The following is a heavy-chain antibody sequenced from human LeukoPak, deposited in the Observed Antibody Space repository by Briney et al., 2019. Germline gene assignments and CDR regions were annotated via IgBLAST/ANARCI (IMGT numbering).Heavy chain of an antibody. CDR1: VGSISSYY. CDR3: AIQGGGFWYFDL. Sequence: SETLSLTCTVSVGSISSYYWSWIRQPPGKGLEWIGYIYYSGSTNYNPSIKSRVTISVDTSKNQFSLKLSSVTAADTAVYCCAIQGGGFWYFDLWGRGTLVTVSS. D-gene: IGHD6-25*01. J-gene: IGHJ2*01. CDR2: IYYSGST. V-gene: IGHV4-59*08.